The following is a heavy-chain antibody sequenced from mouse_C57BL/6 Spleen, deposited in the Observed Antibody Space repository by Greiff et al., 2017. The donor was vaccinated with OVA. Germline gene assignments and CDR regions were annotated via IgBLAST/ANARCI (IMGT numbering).Heavy chain of an antibody. D-gene: IGHD1-1*01. Sequence: VQLQQPGAELVRPGSSVKLSCKASGYTFTSYWMHWVKQRPIQGLEWIGNIDPSDSETHYNQKFKDKATLTVDKSSSTAYMQLSSLTSEDSAVYYCAREGVYYGSSLDYWGQGTTLTVSS. J-gene: IGHJ2*01. CDR1: GYTFTSYW. V-gene: IGHV1-52*01. CDR3: AREGVYYGSSLDY. CDR2: IDPSDSET.